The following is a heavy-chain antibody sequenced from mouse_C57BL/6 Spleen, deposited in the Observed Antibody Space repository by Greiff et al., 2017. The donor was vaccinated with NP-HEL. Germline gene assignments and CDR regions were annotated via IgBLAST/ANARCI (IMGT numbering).Heavy chain of an antibody. V-gene: IGHV1-53*01. J-gene: IGHJ3*01. D-gene: IGHD2-1*01. Sequence: VQLQQSGTELVKPGASVKLSCKASGYTFTSYWMHWVKQRPGQGLEWIGNINPSNGGTNYNEKFKSKATLTVDKSSSTAYMQLSSLTSEDSAVYYCARCGGNYPWFAYWGQGTLVTVSA. CDR1: GYTFTSYW. CDR3: ARCGGNYPWFAY. CDR2: INPSNGGT.